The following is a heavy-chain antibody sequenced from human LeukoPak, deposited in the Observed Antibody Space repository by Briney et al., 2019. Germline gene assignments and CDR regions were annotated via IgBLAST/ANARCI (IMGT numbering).Heavy chain of an antibody. CDR2: INHSGST. CDR1: GGSFSSYY. CDR3: ARGRAYGVMFPFDY. V-gene: IGHV4-34*01. Sequence: PSETLSLTCAVYGGSFSSYYWSWIRQPPGKGLEWIGEINHSGSTNYNPSLKSRVTISVDTSKNQFSLKLSSVTAADTAVYYCARGRAYGVMFPFDYWGQGTLVTVSS. D-gene: IGHD3-16*01. J-gene: IGHJ4*02.